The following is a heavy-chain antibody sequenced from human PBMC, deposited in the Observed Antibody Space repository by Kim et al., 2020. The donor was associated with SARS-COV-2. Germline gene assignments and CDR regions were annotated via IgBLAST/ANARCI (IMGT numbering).Heavy chain of an antibody. CDR3: ARPRTSLSNDAFDS. CDR2: ISSSIGNM. V-gene: IGHV3-21*01. Sequence: GGSLRLSCAASGFTFSSYSMNWVRQAPGKGLEWVSSISSSIGNMYYADSVEGRFTISRDNAKNSLYLQMNSLRAEDTAMYYCARPRTSLSNDAFDSWGQG. D-gene: IGHD2-2*01. CDR1: GFTFSSYS. J-gene: IGHJ3*02.